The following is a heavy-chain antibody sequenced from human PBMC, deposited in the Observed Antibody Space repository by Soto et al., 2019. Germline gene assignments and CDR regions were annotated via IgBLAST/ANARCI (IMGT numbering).Heavy chain of an antibody. CDR3: TREVPTRSVYYYYGMDV. J-gene: IGHJ6*02. Sequence: EVQLVESGGGLVKPGRSLRLSCTASGFTFGDYAMSWFRQAPGKGLEWVGFIRSKAYGGTTEYAASVKGRFTISRDDSKSIAYLQMNSLKTEDTAVYYCTREVPTRSVYYYYGMDVWGQGTTVTVSS. V-gene: IGHV3-49*05. CDR1: GFTFGDYA. CDR2: IRSKAYGGTT.